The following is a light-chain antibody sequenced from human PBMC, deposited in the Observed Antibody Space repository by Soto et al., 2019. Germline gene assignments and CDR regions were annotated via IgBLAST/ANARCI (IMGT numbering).Light chain of an antibody. V-gene: IGLV1-40*01. CDR2: NND. J-gene: IGLJ3*02. CDR1: SSNIGAGYD. Sequence: QAVVTQPPSVSGAPGQRVTISCTGSSSNIGAGYDVHWYQQLPGTAPKLLIYNNDNRPSGVPGRFSGSKSGTSASLAITGLQAEDEADYYCQSYDVSLTASVFGGGTKVTVL. CDR3: QSYDVSLTASV.